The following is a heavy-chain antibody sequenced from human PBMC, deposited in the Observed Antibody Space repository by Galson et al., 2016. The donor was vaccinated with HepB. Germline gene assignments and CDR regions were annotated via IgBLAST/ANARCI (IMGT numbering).Heavy chain of an antibody. CDR3: TRAITAYY. Sequence: SLRLSYAGSGFTFGDSAMSWFRQAPGKGLEWVGFIRSKAYGGTTEYAASVKGRFTISRDDSKRIAYLQMNSLKTEDTAVYYCTRAITAYYWGQGTLVTVSS. CDR1: GFTFGDSA. V-gene: IGHV3-49*03. J-gene: IGHJ4*02. CDR2: IRSKAYGGTT. D-gene: IGHD2-21*01.